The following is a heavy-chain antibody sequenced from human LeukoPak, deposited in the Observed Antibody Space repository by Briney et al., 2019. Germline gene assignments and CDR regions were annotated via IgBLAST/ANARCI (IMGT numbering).Heavy chain of an antibody. V-gene: IGHV3-30*03. J-gene: IGHJ6*02. CDR3: ARVVARYFDWLLSPFYYYGMDV. CDR2: ISYDGSNK. D-gene: IGHD3-9*01. Sequence: GSLRLSCAASEFTFSSYWMSWARQAPGKGLEWVAVISYDGSNKYYADSVKGRFTISRDNSKNTLYLQMNSLRAEDTAVYYCARVVARYFDWLLSPFYYYGMDVWGQGTTVTVSS. CDR1: EFTFSSYW.